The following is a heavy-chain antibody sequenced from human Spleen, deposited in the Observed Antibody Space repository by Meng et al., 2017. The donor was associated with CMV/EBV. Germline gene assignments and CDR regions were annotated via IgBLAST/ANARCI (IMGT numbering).Heavy chain of an antibody. CDR3: ASCERGQQLVTPFDP. D-gene: IGHD6-13*01. CDR2: INHSGST. CDR1: GGSFSGYY. V-gene: IGHV4-34*01. J-gene: IGHJ5*02. Sequence: QVQVPEGGAGLLKPSETLSLTCAVYGGSFSGYYWSWIRQPPGKGLEWIGEINHSGSTNYNPSLKSRVTISVDTSKNQFSLKLSSVTAADTAVYYCASCERGQQLVTPFDPWGQGTLVTVSS.